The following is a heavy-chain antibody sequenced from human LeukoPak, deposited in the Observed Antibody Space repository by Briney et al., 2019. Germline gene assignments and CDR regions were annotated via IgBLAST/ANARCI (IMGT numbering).Heavy chain of an antibody. CDR2: INPNSGGT. V-gene: IGHV1-2*02. J-gene: IGHJ4*02. Sequence: GASVKVSCKASGYTFTGYYMHWVRQAPGQGLEWMGWINPNSGGTNYAQKFQGRVTMTRDTSISTAYMELSRLRSDDTAVYYCARALLSSSWYVVLDYWGQGTLVTVSS. CDR3: ARALLSSSWYVVLDY. D-gene: IGHD6-13*01. CDR1: GYTFTGYY.